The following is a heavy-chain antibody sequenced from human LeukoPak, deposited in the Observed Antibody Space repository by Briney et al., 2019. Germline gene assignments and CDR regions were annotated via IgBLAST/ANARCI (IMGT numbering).Heavy chain of an antibody. V-gene: IGHV1-69*13. Sequence: GASVKVSCKASGGTFSSYAISWVRQAPGQGLEWMGGIIPIFGTANYAQKFQGRVTITADESTSTAYIELSSLRSEDTAVYYCARSWLPPVNYYYYMDVWGKGTTVTVSS. CDR3: ARSWLPPVNYYYYMDV. D-gene: IGHD5-24*01. J-gene: IGHJ6*03. CDR2: IIPIFGTA. CDR1: GGTFSSYA.